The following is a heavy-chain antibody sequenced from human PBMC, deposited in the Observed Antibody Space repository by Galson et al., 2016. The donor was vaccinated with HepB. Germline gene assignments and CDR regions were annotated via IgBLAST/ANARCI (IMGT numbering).Heavy chain of an antibody. Sequence: QSGAEVKKPGESLRISCSTSGYTFSNYWIAWVRQMPGKGLEWMGIIFPDDSEARYSPSFQGQVTFSVDKSISTAFLQWTSLKASDTAIYYCAREGVVQLPGRGTSTYVYFGMDVWGQGTTVTVSS. CDR3: AREGVVQLPGRGTSTYVYFGMDV. V-gene: IGHV5-51*01. CDR2: IFPDDSEA. J-gene: IGHJ6*02. CDR1: GYTFSNYW. D-gene: IGHD1-1*01.